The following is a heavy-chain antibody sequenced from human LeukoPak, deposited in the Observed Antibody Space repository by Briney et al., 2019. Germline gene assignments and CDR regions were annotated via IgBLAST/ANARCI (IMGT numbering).Heavy chain of an antibody. Sequence: SETLSLTCTVSGGSISSYYWSWIRQPPGKGLEWIGYIYYSGSTNYNPSLKSRVTISVDTSKKQFSLKLSSVTAADTAVYYCARHSIRWVGSGWYPDGMDVWGQGTTVTVSS. D-gene: IGHD6-19*01. V-gene: IGHV4-59*08. CDR2: IYYSGST. J-gene: IGHJ6*02. CDR1: GGSISSYY. CDR3: ARHSIRWVGSGWYPDGMDV.